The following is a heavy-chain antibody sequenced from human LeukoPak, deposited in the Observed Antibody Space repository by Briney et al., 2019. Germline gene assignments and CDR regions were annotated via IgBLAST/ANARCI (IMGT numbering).Heavy chain of an antibody. D-gene: IGHD3-22*01. Sequence: SETLSLTCTVSGGSISSYYWSWIRQPAGKGLEWIGRIYTSGSTNYNPSLKSRVTMSVDTSKNQFSLKLSSVTAADTAVYYCARQNTDYYDSSGYYYVGCFDYWGQGTLVTVSS. CDR2: IYTSGST. CDR1: GGSISSYY. J-gene: IGHJ4*02. CDR3: ARQNTDYYDSSGYYYVGCFDY. V-gene: IGHV4-4*07.